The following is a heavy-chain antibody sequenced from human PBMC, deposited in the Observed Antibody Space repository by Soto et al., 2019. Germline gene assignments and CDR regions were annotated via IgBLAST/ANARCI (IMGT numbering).Heavy chain of an antibody. CDR3: ARWSAIVGGAEALDV. Sequence: QVQLVQSGAEVKKPGASVRVSCKTSGYTFINYGITWVRQAPGQGLEWMGWLSAYNGDTSSSEKLQDRFTMTTDTSPTTVYMDLRSLTSDDTAVYYCARWSAIVGGAEALDVWGQGTMVIVSS. CDR2: LSAYNGDT. CDR1: GYTFINYG. V-gene: IGHV1-18*01. J-gene: IGHJ3*01. D-gene: IGHD1-26*01.